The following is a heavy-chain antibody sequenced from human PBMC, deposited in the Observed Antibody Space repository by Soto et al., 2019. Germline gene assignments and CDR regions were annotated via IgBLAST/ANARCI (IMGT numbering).Heavy chain of an antibody. D-gene: IGHD6-19*01. Sequence: ASVKVSCKASGYTFTSYYMHWVRQAPGQGLEWMGIINPSGDSTSYAQKFQGRVTMTRDTSTSTVYMQLSSLSSEDTAVYYCARAAIAVGGTGSRRCYFDYCGRGTLVTVSS. J-gene: IGHJ4*02. CDR2: INPSGDST. CDR1: GYTFTSYY. V-gene: IGHV1-46*01. CDR3: ARAAIAVGGTGSRRCYFDY.